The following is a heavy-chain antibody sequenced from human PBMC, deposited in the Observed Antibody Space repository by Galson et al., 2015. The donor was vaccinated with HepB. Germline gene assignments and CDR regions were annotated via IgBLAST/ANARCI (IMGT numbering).Heavy chain of an antibody. J-gene: IGHJ3*02. CDR1: GFTFSNAW. V-gene: IGHV3-15*01. CDR2: IKSKTDGGTT. CDR3: TTDPSYYDLLAFEAFDI. Sequence: SLRLSCAASGFTFSNAWMSWVRQAPGKGLEWVGRIKSKTDGGTTDYAAPVKGRFTISRDDSKNTLYLQMNSPKTEDTAVYYCTTDPSYYDLLAFEAFDIWGQGTMVTVSS. D-gene: IGHD3-9*01.